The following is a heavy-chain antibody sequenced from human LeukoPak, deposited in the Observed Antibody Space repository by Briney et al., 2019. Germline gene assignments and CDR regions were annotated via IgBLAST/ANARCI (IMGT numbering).Heavy chain of an antibody. D-gene: IGHD6-19*01. Sequence: GGSREISGKGSGSRFTSYWIGGVRQMQGKGREGMGIIYAGDSDNSYSPSCKGHVTSSAEKSITTAYLQCSSLKASDTAMYYCARQKDSSGWLGVDYWGQGTLVSVSS. J-gene: IGHJ4*02. CDR1: GSRFTSYW. CDR3: ARQKDSSGWLGVDY. CDR2: IYAGDSDN. V-gene: IGHV5-51*01.